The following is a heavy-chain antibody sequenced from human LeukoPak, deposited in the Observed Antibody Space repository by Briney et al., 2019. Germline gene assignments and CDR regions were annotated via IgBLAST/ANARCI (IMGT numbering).Heavy chain of an antibody. D-gene: IGHD5-24*01. V-gene: IGHV4-59*01. CDR3: ARAGVMSTIGRFDY. J-gene: IGHJ4*02. CDR2: IYYSGST. CDR1: GGSISSYY. Sequence: PSETLSLTCTVSGGSISSYYWSWIRQPPGKGLEWIGYIYYSGSTNYNPSLKSRVTISVDTSKNQFSLKLTSVTAADTAMYYCARAGVMSTIGRFDYWGQGTLVTVSS.